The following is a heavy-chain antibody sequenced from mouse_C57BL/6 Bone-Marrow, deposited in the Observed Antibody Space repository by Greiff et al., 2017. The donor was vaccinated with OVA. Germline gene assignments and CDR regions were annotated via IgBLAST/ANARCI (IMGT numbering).Heavy chain of an antibody. Sequence: DVKLVESGGGLVKPGGSLKLSCAASGFTFSSYAMSWVRQTPEKRLEWVATISDGGSYTYYPDNVKGRFTIYRDKAKNNLYLQMSHLKAEDTAMYYGAKDRRVTTILYYAMDYWGQGTSVTVSS. V-gene: IGHV5-4*03. CDR1: GFTFSSYA. CDR2: ISDGGSYT. J-gene: IGHJ4*01. D-gene: IGHD2-1*01. CDR3: AKDRRVTTILYYAMDY.